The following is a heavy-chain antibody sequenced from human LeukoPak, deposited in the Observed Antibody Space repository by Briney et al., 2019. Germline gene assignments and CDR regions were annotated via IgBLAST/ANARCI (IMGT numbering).Heavy chain of an antibody. Sequence: GGSLRLSCAASGFTVSSNYMSWVRQAPGRGLEWVSVIYNGGNTYYADSVKGRFTISRDNSKNTLFLQMNSLRAEDTAVYYCATQNNGHHFDYWGQGTLVTVSS. CDR2: IYNGGNT. CDR3: ATQNNGHHFDY. V-gene: IGHV3-53*01. J-gene: IGHJ4*02. D-gene: IGHD1/OR15-1a*01. CDR1: GFTVSSNY.